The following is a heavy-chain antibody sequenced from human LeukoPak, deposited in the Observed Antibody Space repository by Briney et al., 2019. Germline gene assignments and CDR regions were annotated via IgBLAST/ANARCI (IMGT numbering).Heavy chain of an antibody. J-gene: IGHJ4*02. Sequence: PSETLSLTCTVSGGSISSSSFYWDWIRQPPGKGLEWIGYIYYSGSTNYNPSLKSRVTISVDTSKNQFSLKLSSVTAADTAVYYCARDRERWLLDYWGQGTLVTVSS. V-gene: IGHV4-61*01. CDR3: ARDRERWLLDY. CDR1: GGSISSSSFY. CDR2: IYYSGST. D-gene: IGHD5-24*01.